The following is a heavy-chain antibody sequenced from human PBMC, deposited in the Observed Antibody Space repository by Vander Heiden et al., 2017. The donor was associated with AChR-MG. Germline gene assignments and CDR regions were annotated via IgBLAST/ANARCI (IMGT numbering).Heavy chain of an antibody. V-gene: IGHV1-46*03. CDR1: GFTFTNYH. CDR2: INPSLDST. D-gene: IGHD1-26*01. J-gene: IGHJ4*02. Sequence: QVQLVQSGAEVTKPGASLKVSCKTSGFTFTNYHMHWVRQAPGQGLEWVGTINPSLDSTHYAQKFQGRVRMTRNTSTTTVYMDMNSLRPEDTAVYFCAREVTGSFYFDFWGQGSLVTVSS. CDR3: AREVTGSFYFDF.